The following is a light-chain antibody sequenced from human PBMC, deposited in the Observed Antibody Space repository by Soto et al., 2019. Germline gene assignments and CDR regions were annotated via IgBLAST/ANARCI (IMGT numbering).Light chain of an antibody. V-gene: IGKV1-5*03. CDR3: QQYDSASWT. Sequence: DIQMTQSPSTLSASVGDRVIITCRASQSISSCLAWYQQKPGKAPNLLIYRASTLKSGFPSRFSGSGAGTEFTLTICSLQPDDFASYYCQQYDSASWTFGPGTKVEIK. CDR2: RAS. J-gene: IGKJ1*01. CDR1: QSISSC.